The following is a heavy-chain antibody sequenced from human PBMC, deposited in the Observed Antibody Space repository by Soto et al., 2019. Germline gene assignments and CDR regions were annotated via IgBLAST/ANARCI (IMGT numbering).Heavy chain of an antibody. J-gene: IGHJ4*02. CDR1: GGSFSGYY. CDR2: IDHSGST. D-gene: IGHD4-17*01. CDR3: AREYGDYGVIDY. Sequence: QVQLQQWGAGLLKPSETLSLPCAVYGGSFSGYYWSWIRQPPGKGLEWIGEIDHSGSTNYNPSLTSRVTISVDTSKNQFSLKLSSVTAADTAVYYCAREYGDYGVIDYWGQGTLVTVSS. V-gene: IGHV4-34*01.